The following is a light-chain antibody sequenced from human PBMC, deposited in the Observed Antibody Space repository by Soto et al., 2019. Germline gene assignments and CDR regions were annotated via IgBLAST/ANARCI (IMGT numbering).Light chain of an antibody. V-gene: IGLV1-51*01. J-gene: IGLJ3*02. CDR3: GTWDNSLSAVV. CDR1: SSNIGNNY. Sequence: QSVLTQPPSVSAAPGQKVSISCSGSSSNIGNNYVSWYQQFPGTAPELLIYDNGKRPSGIPDRFSGSKSGTSGTLGITGLQTGDEADYYCGTWDNSLSAVVFGGGTKLTVL. CDR2: DNG.